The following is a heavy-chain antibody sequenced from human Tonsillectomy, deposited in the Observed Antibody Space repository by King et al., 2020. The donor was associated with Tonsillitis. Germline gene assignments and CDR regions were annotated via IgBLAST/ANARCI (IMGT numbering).Heavy chain of an antibody. J-gene: IGHJ4*02. CDR3: AMGGGYLTDY. V-gene: IGHV3-7*01. Sequence: VQLVESGGGLVQPGGSLRLSCAASGFSFSTSYMTWVRQAPGKGLEWVANINREGSREHYLDSVRGRFTISRDNAKNSSCLQMNSLRAEETAVYYCAMGGGYLTDYWGQGTLVTVSS. D-gene: IGHD2-21*01. CDR1: GFSFSTSY. CDR2: INREGSRE.